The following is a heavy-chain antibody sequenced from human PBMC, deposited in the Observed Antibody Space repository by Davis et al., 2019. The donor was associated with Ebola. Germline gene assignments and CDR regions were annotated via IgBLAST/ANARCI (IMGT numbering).Heavy chain of an antibody. CDR3: ARDLSVIDYFDY. CDR2: ISSSSSYI. J-gene: IGHJ4*02. CDR1: GFTFSSYS. D-gene: IGHD4-11*01. V-gene: IGHV3-21*01. Sequence: GESLKISCAASGFTFSSYSMNWVRQAPGKGLEWVSSISSSSSYIYYADSVKGRFTISRDNAKNSLYLQMNSLRAEDTAVYYCARDLSVIDYFDYWGQGTLVTVSS.